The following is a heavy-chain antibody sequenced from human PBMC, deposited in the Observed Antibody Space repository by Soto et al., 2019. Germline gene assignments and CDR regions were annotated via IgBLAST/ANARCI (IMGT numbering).Heavy chain of an antibody. J-gene: IGHJ6*02. CDR2: IWYDGSNK. D-gene: IGHD6-25*01. CDR1: GFTFSSYG. Sequence: QVQLVESGGGVVQPGRSLRLSCAASGFTFSSYGMHWVRQAPGKGLEWVALIWYDGSNKYYEGSNKYYADSVKGRFTISRDNSKNTLYLQMNSLRVDDTALYYCARDRGPNPPQFYNYGMDVWGQGTTVTVSS. V-gene: IGHV3-33*01. CDR3: ARDRGPNPPQFYNYGMDV.